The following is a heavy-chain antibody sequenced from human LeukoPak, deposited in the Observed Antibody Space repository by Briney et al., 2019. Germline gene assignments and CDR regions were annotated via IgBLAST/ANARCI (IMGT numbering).Heavy chain of an antibody. CDR2: ISGSGGST. Sequence: PGGSLRLSCAASGFTFSSYAMSWVRQAPGKGLEWVWVSAISGSGGSTYFADSVKGRFTISRDNSKNTLYLQMNNLIAEDTAVYYCAKASGYRLDSYDYWGQGTLVTVSS. J-gene: IGHJ4*02. V-gene: IGHV3-23*01. D-gene: IGHD3-22*01. CDR3: AKASGYRLDSYDY. CDR1: GFTFSSYA.